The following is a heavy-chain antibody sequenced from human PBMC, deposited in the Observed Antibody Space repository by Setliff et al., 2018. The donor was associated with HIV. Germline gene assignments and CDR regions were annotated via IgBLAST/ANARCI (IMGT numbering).Heavy chain of an antibody. CDR2: MNPNSGNT. V-gene: IGHV1-8*03. D-gene: IGHD5-18*01. J-gene: IGHJ6*02. CDR3: ARDVDTATYYYYGMDV. Sequence: GASVKVSCKASEYTFTSYNINWVRQATGQGLEWMGWMNPNSGNTGYAQKFQGRVTITADKSTSTAYMEMSSLRSEDTAIYYCARDVDTATYYYYGMDVWGQGTTVTVSS. CDR1: EYTFTSYN.